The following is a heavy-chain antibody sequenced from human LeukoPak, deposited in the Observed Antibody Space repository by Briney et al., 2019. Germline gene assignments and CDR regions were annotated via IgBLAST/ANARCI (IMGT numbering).Heavy chain of an antibody. CDR3: AREYYDSNDYYYRAFDY. CDR2: TYHSGST. J-gene: IGHJ4*02. Sequence: SETLSLTCSVSGYSISSGYYWGWIRQPPGEGLEWIGSTYHSGSTYYKPSLKSRVTISVDTSKNQFSLKLNSVTAADTAVYYCAREYYDSNDYYYRAFDYWGQGTLVTVSS. CDR1: GYSISSGYY. D-gene: IGHD3-22*01. V-gene: IGHV4-38-2*02.